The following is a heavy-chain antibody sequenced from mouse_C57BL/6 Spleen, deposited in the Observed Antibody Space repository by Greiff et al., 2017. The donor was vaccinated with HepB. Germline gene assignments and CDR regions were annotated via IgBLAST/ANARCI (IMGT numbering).Heavy chain of an antibody. D-gene: IGHD2-5*01. CDR2: ISYDGSN. V-gene: IGHV3-6*01. Sequence: EVKVEESGPGLVKPSQSLSLTCSVTGYSITSGYYWNWIRQFPGNKLEWMGYISYDGSNNYNPSLKNRISITRDTSKNQFFLTLNSVTTEDTATYYCAREDYSNLPPWFAYWGQGTLVTVSA. J-gene: IGHJ3*01. CDR1: GYSITSGYY. CDR3: AREDYSNLPPWFAY.